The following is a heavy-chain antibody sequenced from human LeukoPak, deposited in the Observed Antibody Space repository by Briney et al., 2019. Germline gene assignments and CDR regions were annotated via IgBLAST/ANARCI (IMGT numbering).Heavy chain of an antibody. CDR1: GASVSGSGYY. V-gene: IGHV4-39*01. J-gene: IGHJ4*02. CDR2: IYSSGST. D-gene: IGHD1-26*01. CDR3: AKSGGYGLIDY. Sequence: SETLSLTCTVAGASVSGSGYYWGWISQPPGKGLEWIGSIYSSGSTYYNASLQSRVTISIETPKNQISLRLNSVTASDTAMYYCAKSGGYGLIDYWGQGTLVTVSS.